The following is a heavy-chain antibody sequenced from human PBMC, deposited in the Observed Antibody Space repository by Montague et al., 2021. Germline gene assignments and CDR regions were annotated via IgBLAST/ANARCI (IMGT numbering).Heavy chain of an antibody. J-gene: IGHJ5*02. Sequence: SETLSLTCTVSGAYISNYNWFWIRQSPGKGLEWIGYICDGGSATYKTSLGSRVTMSLDTSSNQFSLNLRSATAADTAVYYCAAYYYGGGGRGSWGQGTLVTVSS. D-gene: IGHD3-22*01. V-gene: IGHV4-59*03. CDR1: GAYISNYN. CDR3: AAYYYGGGGRGS. CDR2: ICDGGSA.